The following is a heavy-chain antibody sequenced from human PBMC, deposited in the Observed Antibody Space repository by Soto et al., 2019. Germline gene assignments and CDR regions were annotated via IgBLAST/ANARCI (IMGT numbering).Heavy chain of an antibody. CDR3: ASGPATTGVVVVAAGFDY. CDR2: IIPIFGTA. D-gene: IGHD2-15*01. CDR1: GGTFSSYA. Sequence: QVQLVQSGAEVKKPGSSVKVSCKASGGTFSSYAISWVRQAPGQGLEWMGGIIPIFGTANYAQKFQGRVTITADXCEXTXCMERSSLRSEDTAVYYCASGPATTGVVVVAAGFDYWGQGTLVTVSS. V-gene: IGHV1-69*12. J-gene: IGHJ4*02.